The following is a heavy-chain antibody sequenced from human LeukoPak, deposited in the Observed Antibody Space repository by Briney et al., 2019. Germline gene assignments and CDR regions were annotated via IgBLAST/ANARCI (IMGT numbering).Heavy chain of an antibody. CDR1: GYNFTRYG. CDR3: AREPARCSSTSCPIDY. D-gene: IGHD2-2*01. CDR2: ISAHSGKT. V-gene: IGHV1-18*01. J-gene: IGHJ4*02. Sequence: GASVKVSCKASGYNFTRYGISWVRQAPGQGLEWMGWISAHSGKTDYSQKFQGRVIMTTDTSTSTAYMELRSLRSDDTAVYYCAREPARCSSTSCPIDYWGQGTLVTVSS.